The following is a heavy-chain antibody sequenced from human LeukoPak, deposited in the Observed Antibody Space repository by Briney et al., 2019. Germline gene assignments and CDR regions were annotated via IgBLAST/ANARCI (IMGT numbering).Heavy chain of an antibody. CDR3: AREPPRLLLPPLDY. Sequence: GGSLRLSCAASGFTFSAYTMHWVRQAPGKGLEWVAVISHDGSNKYYADSVKGRFTISRDNSKNTLYLQMNSLRAEDTAVYYCAREPPRLLLPPLDYWGQGTLVTVSS. J-gene: IGHJ4*02. CDR2: ISHDGSNK. V-gene: IGHV3-30-3*01. CDR1: GFTFSAYT. D-gene: IGHD3-22*01.